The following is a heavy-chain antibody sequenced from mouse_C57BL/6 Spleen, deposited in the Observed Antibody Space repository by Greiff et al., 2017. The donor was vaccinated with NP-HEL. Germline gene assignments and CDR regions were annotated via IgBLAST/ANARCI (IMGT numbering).Heavy chain of an antibody. D-gene: IGHD2-5*01. V-gene: IGHV1-53*01. CDR3: ARSTYYSDYFWYFDV. Sequence: QVQLQQPGTELVKPGASVKLSCKASGYTFTSYWMHWVKQRPGQGLEWIGNINPSNGGTNYNEKFKSKATLTVDKSSSTAYMQLSSLTSEDSAVYYCARSTYYSDYFWYFDVWGTGTTVTVSS. CDR2: INPSNGGT. J-gene: IGHJ1*03. CDR1: GYTFTSYW.